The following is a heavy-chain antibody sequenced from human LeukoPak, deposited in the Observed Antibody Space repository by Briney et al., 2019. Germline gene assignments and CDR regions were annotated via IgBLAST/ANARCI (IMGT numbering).Heavy chain of an antibody. J-gene: IGHJ4*02. CDR3: ARNYYDSSGYYYVPMYYFDY. V-gene: IGHV4-39*07. CDR1: GGSISSSSYY. D-gene: IGHD3-22*01. CDR2: IYYSGST. Sequence: SETLSLTCTVSGGSISSSSYYWGWIRQPPGKGLEWIGSIYYSGSTYYNPSLKSRVTISVDTSKNQFSLKLSSVTAADTAVYYCARNYYDSSGYYYVPMYYFDYWGQGTLVTVSS.